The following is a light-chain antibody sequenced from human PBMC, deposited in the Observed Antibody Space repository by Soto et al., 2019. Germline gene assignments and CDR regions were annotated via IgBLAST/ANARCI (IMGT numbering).Light chain of an antibody. CDR3: CPYAGGLTWV. CDR1: NSDVAGHNR. Sequence: QSVLTQPASVSGSPGQSITVSCTGGNSDVAGHNRISWYQQHPGRAPKRLIYNVNERPSGVSGRFSGSKAGNTASLTISGLQPEDEADYYCCPYAGGLTWVFGGGTKLTVL. J-gene: IGLJ3*02. CDR2: NVN. V-gene: IGLV2-23*02.